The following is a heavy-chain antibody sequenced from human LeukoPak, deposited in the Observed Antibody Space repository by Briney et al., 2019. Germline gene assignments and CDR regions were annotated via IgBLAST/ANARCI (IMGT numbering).Heavy chain of an antibody. J-gene: IGHJ5*02. CDR1: GYSFTSYW. D-gene: IGHD3-10*01. V-gene: IGHV5-51*01. Sequence: GESLKISCKGSGYSFTSYWIGWVRQMPGKGLEWMGIIYPGDSDTRYSPSFQGQVTISADKSISTAYLQWSSLKASDTAMYYCARQVVRGVTGTGNWFDPWGQGTLVTVSS. CDR3: ARQVVRGVTGTGNWFDP. CDR2: IYPGDSDT.